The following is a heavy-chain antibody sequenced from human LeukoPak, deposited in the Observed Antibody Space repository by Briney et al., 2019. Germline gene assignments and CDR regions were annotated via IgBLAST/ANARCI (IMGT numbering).Heavy chain of an antibody. V-gene: IGHV1-24*01. Sequence: ASVKVSCKVSGYTLTELSMHWVRQAPGKGLEWMGGFDPEDGETIYAQKFQGRVTMTEDTSTDTAYMELSSLRSEDTAVYYCATFQYGSGSYRWNTFDYWGQGTLVTVSS. CDR3: ATFQYGSGSYRWNTFDY. CDR1: GYTLTELS. J-gene: IGHJ4*02. CDR2: FDPEDGET. D-gene: IGHD3-10*01.